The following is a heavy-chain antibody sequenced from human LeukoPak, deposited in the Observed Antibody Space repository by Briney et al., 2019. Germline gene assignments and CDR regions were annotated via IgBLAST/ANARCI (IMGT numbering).Heavy chain of an antibody. CDR1: GFTFSSYS. Sequence: PGGSLRLSCAASGFTFSSYSMNWVRQAPGKGLEWVSSISSSSSYIYYADSVKGRFTISRDNAKNSLYLQMNSLRAEDTAVYYCARDLGSRAALSGYWGQGTLVTVSS. V-gene: IGHV3-21*04. CDR3: ARDLGSRAALSGY. J-gene: IGHJ4*02. CDR2: ISSSSSYI. D-gene: IGHD3-16*01.